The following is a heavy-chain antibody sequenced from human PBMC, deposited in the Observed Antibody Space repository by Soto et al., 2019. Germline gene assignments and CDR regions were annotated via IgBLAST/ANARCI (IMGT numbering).Heavy chain of an antibody. J-gene: IGHJ2*01. CDR2: INDRGSI. D-gene: IGHD3-9*01. CDR3: ARESHDILTGPPWVWYFDL. CDR1: GGSFSGYY. V-gene: IGHV4-34*01. Sequence: QVQLQQWGAGPLRPLETLSLTCGVSGGSFSGYYWAWIRQSPGKGLEWIGEINDRGSINYNPSLKSRFSISVDTSKNHYSLNLRSVTAADTAVHYCARESHDILTGPPWVWYFDLWGRGTLVTVSS.